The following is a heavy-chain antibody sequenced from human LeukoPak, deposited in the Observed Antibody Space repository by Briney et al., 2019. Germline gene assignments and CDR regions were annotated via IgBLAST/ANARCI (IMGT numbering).Heavy chain of an antibody. CDR1: GFTFSSYS. V-gene: IGHV3-48*01. J-gene: IGHJ4*02. CDR2: ISSSSSTI. D-gene: IGHD1-1*01. CDR3: ARVNWNCIDY. Sequence: GGSLRLPCAASGFTFSSYSMNWVRQAPGKGLEWVSYISSSSSTIYYADSVKGRFTISRDNAKNSLYLQMNSLRAEDTAVYYCARVNWNCIDYWGQGTLVTVSS.